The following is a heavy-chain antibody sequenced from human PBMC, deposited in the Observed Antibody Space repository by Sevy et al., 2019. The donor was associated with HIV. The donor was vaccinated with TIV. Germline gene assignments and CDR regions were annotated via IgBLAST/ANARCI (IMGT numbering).Heavy chain of an antibody. CDR1: GFTFSSYG. V-gene: IGHV3-30*18. D-gene: IGHD6-13*01. CDR2: ISYDGSNK. Sequence: GGSLRLSCAASGFTFSSYGMHWVRQAPGKGLEWVAVISYDGSNKYYADSVKGRFTISRDNSKNTLYLQMNSLRAEDTAVYYCAKAPYRPDSSSWNEAFDYWGQGTLVTISS. J-gene: IGHJ4*02. CDR3: AKAPYRPDSSSWNEAFDY.